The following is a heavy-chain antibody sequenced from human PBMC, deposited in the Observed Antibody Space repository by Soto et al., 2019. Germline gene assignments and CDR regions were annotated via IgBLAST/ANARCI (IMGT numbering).Heavy chain of an antibody. V-gene: IGHV1-8*01. J-gene: IGHJ3*02. CDR2: MNPNSGNT. Sequence: ASVKVSCKASGYTFTSYDINWVRQAPGQGLEWMGWMNPNSGNTGYAQKFQGRVTMTRNTSISTAYMELSSLRSEDTAVYYCARWCRGDCHSDAFDIWGQGTMVTVSS. D-gene: IGHD2-21*02. CDR1: GYTFTSYD. CDR3: ARWCRGDCHSDAFDI.